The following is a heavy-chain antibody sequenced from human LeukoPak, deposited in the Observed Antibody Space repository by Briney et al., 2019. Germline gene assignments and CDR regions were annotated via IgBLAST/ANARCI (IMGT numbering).Heavy chain of an antibody. D-gene: IGHD1-26*01. J-gene: IGHJ5*02. CDR3: VKGPIAETTNWFDP. CDR2: ISGSGGST. CDR1: GFTFSSYA. Sequence: QTGGSLRLSCAASGFTFSSYAMSWVRQAPGKGLEWVSAISGSGGSTYHADLVKGRFTISRDNSNNTLYLQMNSLRAEDTAVYYCVKGPIAETTNWFDPWGQGTLVIVSS. V-gene: IGHV3-23*01.